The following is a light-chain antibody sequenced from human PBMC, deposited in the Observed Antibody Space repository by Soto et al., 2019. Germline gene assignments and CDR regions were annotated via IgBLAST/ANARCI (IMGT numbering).Light chain of an antibody. V-gene: IGLV3-1*01. Sequence: ELTQPPSVSVSPGQTASITCSGHRLGNKYACWYQQKPGQSPVLVIYQDNKRPSGIPERFSGSISGNTATLTISGTQAMDEADYYCQVWDTSTRVFGGGTKLTVL. CDR1: RLGNKY. CDR3: QVWDTSTRV. CDR2: QDN. J-gene: IGLJ3*02.